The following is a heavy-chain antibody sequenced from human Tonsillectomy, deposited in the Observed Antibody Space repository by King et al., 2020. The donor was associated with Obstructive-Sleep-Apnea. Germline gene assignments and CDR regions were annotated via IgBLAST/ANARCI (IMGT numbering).Heavy chain of an antibody. CDR1: GYTFTNYG. V-gene: IGHV1-18*01. CDR3: AGVGGVYNLDFYYGMDV. Sequence: QLVQSGAEVKKPGASVKVSCKASGYTFTNYGITWVRQAPGQGPEWMGWISAYNGNTDYAQKLQGRVTMTTATSTSTAYMELRSLRSDDTAVYYCAGVGGVYNLDFYYGMDVWGQGTTVTVSS. J-gene: IGHJ6*02. D-gene: IGHD2-8*02. CDR2: ISAYNGNT.